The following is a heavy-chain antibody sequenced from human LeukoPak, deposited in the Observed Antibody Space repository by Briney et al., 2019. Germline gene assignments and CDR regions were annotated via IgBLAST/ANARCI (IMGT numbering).Heavy chain of an antibody. CDR1: GGSFSGYY. CDR2: ISYSGSI. Sequence: SETLSLTCAVYGGSFSGYYWGWVRQPPGKGLEWIGSISYSGSIHYNPSLKSRVTISVDTSKNHFSLRLSSVTAADTAVYYCATLEIGDYYFDYWGQGTLVTVSS. D-gene: IGHD2-21*01. CDR3: ATLEIGDYYFDY. J-gene: IGHJ4*02. V-gene: IGHV4-34*01.